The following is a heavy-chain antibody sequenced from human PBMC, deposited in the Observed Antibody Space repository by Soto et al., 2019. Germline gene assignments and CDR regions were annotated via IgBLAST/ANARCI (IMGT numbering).Heavy chain of an antibody. Sequence: ASVKVSCKASGYTFTSYGISWVRQAPGQGLEWMGWISAYNGNTNYAQKLQGRVTMTTDTSTSTAYMELRSLRSDDTAVYYCARDSFWASYYYGSGTLSGSGGMDVWGQGTTVTVSS. CDR1: GYTFTSYG. D-gene: IGHD3-10*01. CDR2: ISAYNGNT. V-gene: IGHV1-18*01. J-gene: IGHJ6*02. CDR3: ARDSFWASYYYGSGTLSGSGGMDV.